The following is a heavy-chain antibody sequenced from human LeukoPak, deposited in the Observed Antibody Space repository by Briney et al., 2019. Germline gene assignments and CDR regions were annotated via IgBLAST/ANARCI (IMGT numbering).Heavy chain of an antibody. D-gene: IGHD3-22*01. CDR3: ARAAEGNYYDSSGYCY. V-gene: IGHV1-46*01. Sequence: ASVKVSCKASGYTFTSYYMHWVRQAPGQGLEWMGIINPGSGSTSYAQKFQGRVTMTRDTSTSTVYMELSSLRSEDTAVYYCARAAEGNYYDSSGYCYWGQGTLVTVSS. CDR1: GYTFTSYY. J-gene: IGHJ4*02. CDR2: INPGSGST.